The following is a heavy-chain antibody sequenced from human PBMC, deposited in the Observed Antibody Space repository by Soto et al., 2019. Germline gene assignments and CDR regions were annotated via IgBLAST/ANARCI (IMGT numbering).Heavy chain of an antibody. D-gene: IGHD1-7*01. CDR3: AGWNYDY. V-gene: IGHV3-23*01. Sequence: GGSLRLSCVASGLTVSGKKYMAWVRQAPGKGPEWVSAISQSAGGNTYYADSVKGRFTISRDDSKNTLYLQMDSLRPEDTAQYYCAGWNYDYWGQGTQVTVSS. J-gene: IGHJ4*02. CDR1: GLTVSGKKY. CDR2: ISQSAGGNT.